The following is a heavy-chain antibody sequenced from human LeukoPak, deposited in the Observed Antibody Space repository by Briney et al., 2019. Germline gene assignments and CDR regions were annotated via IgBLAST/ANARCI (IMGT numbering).Heavy chain of an antibody. CDR2: IYYSGST. CDR1: GGSISSGGYY. V-gene: IGHV4-31*03. Sequence: SETLSLTCTVSGGSISSGGYYWSWNRQHPGKGLEWIGYIYYSGSTYYNPSLKSRVTISVDTSKNQFSLKLSSVTAADTAVYYCVSYGRQMYYFDYWGQGTLVTVSS. CDR3: VSYGRQMYYFDY. J-gene: IGHJ4*02. D-gene: IGHD2/OR15-2a*01.